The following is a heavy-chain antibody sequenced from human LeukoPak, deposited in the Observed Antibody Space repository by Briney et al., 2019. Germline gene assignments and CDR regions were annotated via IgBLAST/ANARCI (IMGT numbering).Heavy chain of an antibody. CDR1: GFTFSSYS. D-gene: IGHD1-14*01. CDR2: ISSSSSYI. CDR3: ATQSGKPTQNYYMDV. J-gene: IGHJ6*03. Sequence: GGSLRLSCAASGFTFSSYSMNWVRQAPGKGLEWVSSISSSSSYIYYADSAKGRFTISRDNAKNSLYLQMNSLRAEDTAVYYCATQSGKPTQNYYMDVWGKGTTVTVSS. V-gene: IGHV3-21*01.